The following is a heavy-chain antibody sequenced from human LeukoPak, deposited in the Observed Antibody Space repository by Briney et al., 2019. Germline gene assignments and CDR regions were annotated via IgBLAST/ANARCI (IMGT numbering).Heavy chain of an antibody. CDR2: ISSTSNMI. CDR3: ATASGSWYRYYFDN. CDR1: GFTFSNYE. D-gene: IGHD6-13*01. V-gene: IGHV3-48*03. Sequence: PGGSLRLSCAASGFTFSNYEMNWVRQAPGKGLEWVSYISSTSNMIYYADSVRGRFTISRDNAENSLYLQMSSLRVEDTAVYYCATASGSWYRYYFDNWGQGTLVTVSS. J-gene: IGHJ4*02.